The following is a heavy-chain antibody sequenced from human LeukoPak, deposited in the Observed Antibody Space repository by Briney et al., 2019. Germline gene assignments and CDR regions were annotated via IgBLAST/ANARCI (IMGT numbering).Heavy chain of an antibody. Sequence: GASVKVSCKASGGTFSSYAISWVRQAPGQGLEWMGGTIPIFGTANYAQKFQGRVTITADESTSTAYMELSSLRSEDTAVYYCARDTTYSNYYDSSGYSGVDYWGQGTLVTVSS. V-gene: IGHV1-69*13. J-gene: IGHJ4*02. D-gene: IGHD3-22*01. CDR1: GGTFSSYA. CDR3: ARDTTYSNYYDSSGYSGVDY. CDR2: TIPIFGTA.